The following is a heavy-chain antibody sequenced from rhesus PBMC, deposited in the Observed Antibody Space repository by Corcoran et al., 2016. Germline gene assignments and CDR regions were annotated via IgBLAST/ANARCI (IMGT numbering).Heavy chain of an antibody. V-gene: IGHV4-73*01. D-gene: IGHD5-24*01. CDR3: ARNIVGTLYFDY. Sequence: QVQLQQWGEGLVKPSETLSLTCAVYGGSISGYYYWSWIRQPPGKGLVWIGYIYGNSASTNNNPTLKNRVTISKDTSKNPFSLNLSSLTAADSAVNYCARNIVGTLYFDYWGQGVLVTVSS. J-gene: IGHJ4*01. CDR1: GGSISGYYY. CDR2: IYGNSAST.